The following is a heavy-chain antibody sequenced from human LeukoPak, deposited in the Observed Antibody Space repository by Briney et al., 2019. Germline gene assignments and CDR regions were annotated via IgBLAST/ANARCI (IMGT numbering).Heavy chain of an antibody. CDR2: ISYDGTNK. CDR1: RFTFSRYG. Sequence: GGSLRLSCAASRFTFSRYGMHWVRQAPGKGLEWVAIISYDGTNKYYADSVKGRFTISRDNSKNTLYLQMNSLRAEDTAVYYCAKDYLNTYYYNSSGSGFDYWGQGTLVTVSS. CDR3: AKDYLNTYYYNSSGSGFDY. D-gene: IGHD3-22*01. J-gene: IGHJ4*02. V-gene: IGHV3-30*18.